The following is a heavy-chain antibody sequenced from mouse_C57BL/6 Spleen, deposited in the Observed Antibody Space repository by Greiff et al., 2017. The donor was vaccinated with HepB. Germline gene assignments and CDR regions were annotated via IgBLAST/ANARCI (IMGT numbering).Heavy chain of an antibody. CDR2: ISSGSSTI. D-gene: IGHD1-1*01. Sequence: EVKLVESGGGLVKPGGSLKLSCAASGFTFSDYGMHWVRQAPEKGLEWVAYISSGSSTIYYADTVKGRFTISRDNAKNTLFLQMTSLRSEDTAMYYCARFITTVVANAMDYWGQGTSVTVSS. CDR1: GFTFSDYG. CDR3: ARFITTVVANAMDY. V-gene: IGHV5-17*01. J-gene: IGHJ4*01.